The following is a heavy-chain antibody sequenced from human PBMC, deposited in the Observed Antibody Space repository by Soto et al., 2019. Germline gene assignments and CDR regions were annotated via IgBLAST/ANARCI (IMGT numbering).Heavy chain of an antibody. CDR2: ISPFSGHT. D-gene: IGHD5-12*01. V-gene: IGHV1-18*01. J-gene: IGHJ4*02. CDR1: GYLFTTFG. CDR3: ARDPSNSGYDFSFDF. Sequence: QVQLVQAGAEVKKTGASVRVSCKASGYLFTTFGLSWVRQAPGQGLEWMGWISPFSGHTKYPQKFQDRITMTRDTATNRAYLAVRSLRSDDTAVYFCARDPSNSGYDFSFDFWGQGTLVTVSS.